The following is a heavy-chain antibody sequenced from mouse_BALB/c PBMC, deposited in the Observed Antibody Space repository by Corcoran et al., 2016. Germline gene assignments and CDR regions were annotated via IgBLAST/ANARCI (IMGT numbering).Heavy chain of an antibody. Sequence: QVQLQQSGAELMKPGASVKISCKATGYTFSSYWIEWVKKRPGHGLEWIGEILPGSGSTNYNEKFKGKATFTADTSSNTAYMQLSSLTSEDSAVYYCAKSLLNYAMDYWGQGTSVTVSS. CDR1: GYTFSSYW. CDR2: ILPGSGST. CDR3: AKSLLNYAMDY. D-gene: IGHD1-2*01. J-gene: IGHJ4*01. V-gene: IGHV1-9*01.